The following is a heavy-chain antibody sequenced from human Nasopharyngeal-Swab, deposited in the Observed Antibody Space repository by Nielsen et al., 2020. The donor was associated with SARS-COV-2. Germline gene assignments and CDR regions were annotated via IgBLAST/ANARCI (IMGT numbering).Heavy chain of an antibody. CDR1: VDSVSTNSAA. CDR2: TYYRSKWYN. V-gene: IGHV6-1*01. Sequence: QALSLSCAISVDSVSTNSAAWNWIRQSPSRGLEWLGRTYYRSKWYNDYAVSVKSRITINPDTSKTQYSLQLNAVTPEDTAVYYCARDRSIEADAFDFWGQGTMVTVSS. CDR3: ARDRSIEADAFDF. J-gene: IGHJ3*01. D-gene: IGHD2-15*01.